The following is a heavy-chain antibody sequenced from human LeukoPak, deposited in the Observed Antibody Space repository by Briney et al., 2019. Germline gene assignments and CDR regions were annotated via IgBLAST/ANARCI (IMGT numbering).Heavy chain of an antibody. CDR1: GGSISSYY. D-gene: IGHD3-10*01. J-gene: IGHJ4*02. V-gene: IGHV4-59*08. CDR3: ARLDYYGSGSYYNFFDY. CDR2: IYYSGST. Sequence: SETLSLTCTVSGGSISSYYWSWIRQPPGKGLERIGYIYYSGSTNYNPSLKSRVTISVDTSKNQFSLKLSSVTAADTAVYYCARLDYYGSGSYYNFFDYWGQGTLVTVSS.